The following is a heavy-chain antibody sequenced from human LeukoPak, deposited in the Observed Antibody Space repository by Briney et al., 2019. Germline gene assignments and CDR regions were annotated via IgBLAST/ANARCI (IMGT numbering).Heavy chain of an antibody. CDR1: GFTFSSYA. V-gene: IGHV3-48*02. D-gene: IGHD4-17*01. Sequence: GGSLRLSCVASGFTFSSYAMNWVRQAPGKGLEWVSYISRSSSSMYYADSVKGRFIISRDNAKNSLYLQMNSLRDEDTAVYYCVRGATVTSPFDYWGQGTLVTVSS. CDR3: VRGATVTSPFDY. CDR2: ISRSSSSM. J-gene: IGHJ4*02.